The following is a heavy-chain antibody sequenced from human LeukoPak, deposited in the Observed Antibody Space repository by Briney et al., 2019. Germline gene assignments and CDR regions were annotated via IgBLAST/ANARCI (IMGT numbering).Heavy chain of an antibody. CDR2: IIPIFGTA. CDR3: ARGANWFDP. J-gene: IGHJ5*02. CDR1: GGTFSSYA. Sequence: SVKVSCKASGGTFSSYAISGVRQAPGQGLGWMGGIIPIFGTANYAQKFQGRVTITADKSTSTAYMELRSLRSEDTAVYYCARGANWFDPWGQGTLVTVSS. V-gene: IGHV1-69*06.